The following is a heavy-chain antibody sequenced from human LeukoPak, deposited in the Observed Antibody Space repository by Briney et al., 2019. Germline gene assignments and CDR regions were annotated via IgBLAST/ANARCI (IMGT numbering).Heavy chain of an antibody. CDR1: GFTFDDYA. CDR3: ASTDRATGTTWGLDY. Sequence: PGGSLRLSCAASGFTFDDYAMHWVRQAPGKGLEWVSGISWNSGRIGYADSVKGRFTISRDNSKNILYLQMNSLRADDTAVYYCASTDRATGTTWGLDYWGQGTLVTVSS. CDR2: ISWNSGRI. J-gene: IGHJ4*02. D-gene: IGHD1-1*01. V-gene: IGHV3-9*01.